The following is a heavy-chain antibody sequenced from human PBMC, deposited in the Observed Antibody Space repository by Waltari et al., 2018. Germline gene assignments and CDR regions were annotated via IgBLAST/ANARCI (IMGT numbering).Heavy chain of an antibody. D-gene: IGHD3-10*02. CDR1: GFAFSHYW. V-gene: IGHV3-74*01. Sequence: EVQLVESGGGFFQPGGSLRLSCEASGFAFSHYWIHWFRQAPGRGLEWVARISGDGTSISNADSVGGRFSISRDNYKNTVYLQIHSLRAEDTAVFYCARLMLSHPENGMDVWGQGTSVTVS. CDR3: ARLMLSHPENGMDV. CDR2: ISGDGTSI. J-gene: IGHJ6*02.